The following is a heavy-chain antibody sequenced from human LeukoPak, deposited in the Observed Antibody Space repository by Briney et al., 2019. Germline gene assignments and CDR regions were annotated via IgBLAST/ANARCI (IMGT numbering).Heavy chain of an antibody. CDR1: GGSISSSSYS. V-gene: IGHV4-39*07. CDR3: ARVATVTSPGYFDY. J-gene: IGHJ4*02. Sequence: PSETLSLTCTVSGGSISSSSYSWGWIRQPPGKGLEWIGSIYYSGSTYYNPSLKSRVTISVDTSKDQFSLKLTSVTAADTAVYYCARVATVTSPGYFDYWGQGTLVTVSS. D-gene: IGHD4-17*01. CDR2: IYYSGST.